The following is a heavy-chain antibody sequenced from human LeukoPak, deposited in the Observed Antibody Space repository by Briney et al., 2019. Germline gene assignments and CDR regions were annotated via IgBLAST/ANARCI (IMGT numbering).Heavy chain of an antibody. J-gene: IGHJ4*02. CDR1: GYTFTSYY. D-gene: IGHD6-19*01. Sequence: ASVTVSCKASGYTFTSYYMHWVRQAPGQGLEWLGWINPNSGDTNYAQKFQGRVTMTRDTSISTAYMGLSSLRSDDTAVYYCARTLAVASSGIGYWGQGTLVTVSS. V-gene: IGHV1-2*02. CDR2: INPNSGDT. CDR3: ARTLAVASSGIGY.